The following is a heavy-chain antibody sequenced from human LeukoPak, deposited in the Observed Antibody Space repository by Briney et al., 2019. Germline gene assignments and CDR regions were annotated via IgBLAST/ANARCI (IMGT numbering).Heavy chain of an antibody. CDR3: AREGYYGSGSPPSLHFDY. Sequence: GGSLRLSCAASGFTMRNNVIHWVRQAPDKGLEQVLVTSSDLAVLLYADPVKARLPIYRDNSRSTLYLQLNSLRPEDTAIYYCAREGYYGSGSPPSLHFDYWGQGTLVTVSS. J-gene: IGHJ4*02. CDR2: TSSDLAVL. D-gene: IGHD3-10*01. V-gene: IGHV3-30-3*01. CDR1: GFTMRNNV.